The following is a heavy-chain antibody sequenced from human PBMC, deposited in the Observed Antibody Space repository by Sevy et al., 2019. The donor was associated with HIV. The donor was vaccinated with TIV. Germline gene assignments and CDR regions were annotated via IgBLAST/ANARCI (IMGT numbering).Heavy chain of an antibody. CDR2: MNPNSGNT. J-gene: IGHJ6*02. CDR3: ARGALYCSSTSCHYHYYYYGMDV. V-gene: IGHV1-8*01. Sequence: ASVKVSCKASGYTFTSYDINWVRQATGQGLEWMGWMNPNSGNTGYAQKFQGRVTMTRNTSISTAYMELSSLRSEDTAVYYCARGALYCSSTSCHYHYYYYGMDVWGQGITVTVSS. CDR1: GYTFTSYD. D-gene: IGHD2-2*01.